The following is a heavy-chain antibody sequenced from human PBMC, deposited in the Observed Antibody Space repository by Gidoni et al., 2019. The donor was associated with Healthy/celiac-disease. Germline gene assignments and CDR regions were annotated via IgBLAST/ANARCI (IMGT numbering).Heavy chain of an antibody. J-gene: IGHJ2*01. D-gene: IGHD3-22*01. CDR1: GFTFSSYA. Sequence: EVQLLESGGGLAQPGGSLRLSCAASGFTFSSYAMSWVRQAPGKGLDWVSAISGSGGSTYYADSVKGRFTISRDNSKNTLYLQMNSLRAEDTAVYYCAKTENYDSSGYYYGYFDLWGRGTLVTVSS. V-gene: IGHV3-23*01. CDR2: ISGSGGST. CDR3: AKTENYDSSGYYYGYFDL.